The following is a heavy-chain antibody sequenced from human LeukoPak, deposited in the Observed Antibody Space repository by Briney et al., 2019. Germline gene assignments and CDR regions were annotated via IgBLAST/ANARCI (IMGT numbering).Heavy chain of an antibody. CDR1: GFTFSRYW. J-gene: IGHJ4*02. CDR2: INSDGRST. Sequence: GGSLRLSCVASGFTFSRYWMHWVRQAPGKGLVWVSRINSDGRSTNYAESVKGRFSISRDNAENTLYLQMNSLRVEDTAVYYCVRGADTGYSSDSWGQGTLVTVSS. V-gene: IGHV3-74*01. D-gene: IGHD3-9*01. CDR3: VRGADTGYSSDS.